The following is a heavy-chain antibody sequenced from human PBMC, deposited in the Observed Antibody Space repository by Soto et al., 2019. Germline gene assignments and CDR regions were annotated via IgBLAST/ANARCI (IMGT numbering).Heavy chain of an antibody. D-gene: IGHD2-21*02. CDR2: IFHSGST. CDR1: GYSISSGYY. J-gene: IGHJ4*02. V-gene: IGHV4-38-2*01. CDR3: ARGLQYGGNSAY. Sequence: SETLSLTCGVSGYSISSGYYWGWIRQPPGKGLEWIASIFHSGSTYYNPSPKSRVTISVDTSKNQFSLKLSSVTAADTAVYYCARGLQYGGNSAYWGQGTLVTVSS.